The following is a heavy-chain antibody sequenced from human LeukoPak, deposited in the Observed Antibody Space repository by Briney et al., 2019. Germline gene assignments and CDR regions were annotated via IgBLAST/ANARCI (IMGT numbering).Heavy chain of an antibody. V-gene: IGHV4-38-2*01. J-gene: IGHJ5*02. D-gene: IGHD1-26*01. CDR3: ARGGSRVGDPYNWFDP. Sequence: SETLSLTCAVSGYSLSSGYYCGWIRQPPGKGLEWVGSIYHSGSTYYNPPLKSRVTIPVDTSKNQFSLKLSSVTAADTAVYYCARGGSRVGDPYNWFDPWGQGTLVTVSS. CDR1: GYSLSSGYY. CDR2: IYHSGST.